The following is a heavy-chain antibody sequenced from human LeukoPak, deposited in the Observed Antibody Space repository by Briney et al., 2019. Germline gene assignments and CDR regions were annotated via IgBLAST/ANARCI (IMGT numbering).Heavy chain of an antibody. J-gene: IGHJ4*02. CDR2: ISSSSSTI. V-gene: IGHV3-48*01. Sequence: GGSLRLSCAASGFTFRSYSMNWVRQAPGKGLQWVSSISSSSSTIYYADSVKGRFTISRDNAKNSLYLQMNSLRAEDTAVYYCARDSGGLYVFWSGYYSQYWGQGTLVTVSS. D-gene: IGHD3-3*01. CDR1: GFTFRSYS. CDR3: ARDSGGLYVFWSGYYSQY.